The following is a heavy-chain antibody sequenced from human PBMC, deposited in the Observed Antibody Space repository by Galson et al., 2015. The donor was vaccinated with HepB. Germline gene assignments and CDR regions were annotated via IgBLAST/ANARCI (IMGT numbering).Heavy chain of an antibody. CDR1: GFTVSSNY. V-gene: IGHV3-53*01. D-gene: IGHD3-3*02. CDR3: ARGLAPEGYFDH. J-gene: IGHJ4*02. CDR2: IFTDGNT. Sequence: SLRLSCAASGFTVSSNYMSWVRQAPGKGLEWVSSIFTDGNTYYADSMKGRFTIPRDNSKNTVFLQMNSLRAEDTAVYYCARGLAPEGYFDHWGQGTLVTVSS.